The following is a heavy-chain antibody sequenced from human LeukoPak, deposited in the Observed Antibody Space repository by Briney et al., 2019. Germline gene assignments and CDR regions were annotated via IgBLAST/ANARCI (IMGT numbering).Heavy chain of an antibody. CDR2: MNPNSGNT. V-gene: IGHV1-8*01. D-gene: IGHD2-15*01. CDR3: ARVYCSGGSCYEFDF. Sequence: ASVKVSCKASGYTFTSYDINWVRQATGQGLEWMGWMNPNSGNTGYAQKFQGRVTVTRDTSTSTVYMELSSLRSEDTAVYYCARVYCSGGSCYEFDFWGQGTLVTVSS. J-gene: IGHJ4*02. CDR1: GYTFTSYD.